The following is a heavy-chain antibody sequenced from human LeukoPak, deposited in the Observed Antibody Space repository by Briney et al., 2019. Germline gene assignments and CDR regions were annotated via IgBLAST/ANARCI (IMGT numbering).Heavy chain of an antibody. J-gene: IGHJ4*02. CDR1: GFTLSSYA. Sequence: GGSLRLSCAASGFTLSSYAMSWVRQAPGKGLEWVSTIDVTTGGSYYADSVKGRFTISRDIFQNTLYLQLNSLRVDDTAVYYCAKVNYYQPYFWGQGTLVTVSS. V-gene: IGHV3-23*01. CDR2: IDVTTGGS. D-gene: IGHD2-2*01. CDR3: AKVNYYQPYF.